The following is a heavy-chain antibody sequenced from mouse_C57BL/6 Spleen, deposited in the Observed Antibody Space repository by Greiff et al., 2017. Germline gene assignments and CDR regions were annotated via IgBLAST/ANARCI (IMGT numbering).Heavy chain of an antibody. CDR3: ARSGTSDYFDY. J-gene: IGHJ2*01. Sequence: EVKLVESGPGLVKPSQSLSLTCSVTGYSITSGYYWNWIRQFPGNKLEWMGYISYDGSNNYNPSLKNRISITRDTSKNQFVLKLNSVTTEDTATYYCARSGTSDYFDYWGQGTTLTVSS. CDR2: ISYDGSN. CDR1: GYSITSGYY. D-gene: IGHD4-1*01. V-gene: IGHV3-6*01.